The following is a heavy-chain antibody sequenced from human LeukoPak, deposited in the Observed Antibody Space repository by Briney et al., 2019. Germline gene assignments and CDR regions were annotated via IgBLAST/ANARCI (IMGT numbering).Heavy chain of an antibody. CDR1: GFTFSSYS. J-gene: IGHJ4*02. Sequence: GGSLRLSCAASGFTFSSYSMNWVRQAPGKGLEWVSSISSSSSYIYYADSVKGRFTISRDNATNSLYLQMNSLRAEDTAVYYCARVGYSYGANYFDYWGQGTLVTVSS. D-gene: IGHD5-18*01. CDR3: ARVGYSYGANYFDY. V-gene: IGHV3-21*01. CDR2: ISSSSSYI.